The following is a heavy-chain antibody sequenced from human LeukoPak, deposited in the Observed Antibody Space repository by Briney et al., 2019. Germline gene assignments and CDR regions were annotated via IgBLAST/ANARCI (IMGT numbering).Heavy chain of an antibody. CDR1: GGSISSGSYY. D-gene: IGHD3-10*01. J-gene: IGHJ3*02. V-gene: IGHV4-61*02. Sequence: SQTLSLTCTVSGGSISSGSYYWSWIRQPAGKGLEWIGRIYTSGSTNYNPSLKSRVTISVDTSKNQFSLKLSSVTAADTAVYYCARIREDAFDIWGQGRMVTVSS. CDR2: IYTSGST. CDR3: ARIREDAFDI.